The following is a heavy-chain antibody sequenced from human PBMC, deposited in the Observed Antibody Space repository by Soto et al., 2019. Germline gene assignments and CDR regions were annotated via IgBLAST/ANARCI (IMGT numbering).Heavy chain of an antibody. J-gene: IGHJ6*02. CDR1: GYSIGSGYY. Sequence: SETLSLTCAVSGYSIGSGYYWAWIRQSPGKGLEWIGSIYHAGSVYYNPSLNGRVALSMDTSKNHFSLKLTSVTAADAAVYYCARTFDYYGMDVWGQGTTVTVSS. V-gene: IGHV4-38-2*01. CDR3: ARTFDYYGMDV. CDR2: IYHAGSV.